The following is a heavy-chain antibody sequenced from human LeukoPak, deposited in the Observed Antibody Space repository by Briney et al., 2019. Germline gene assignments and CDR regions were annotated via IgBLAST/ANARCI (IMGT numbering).Heavy chain of an antibody. D-gene: IGHD3-3*01. Sequence: SETLSLTCTVSGGSISSSSYYWGWIRQPPGKGLEWIGSIYYSGSTYYNPSLKSRVTISVDTSKNQFSLKLSSVTAADTAVYYCARDIGTIFGVSPGVFDPWGQGTLVTVSS. CDR2: IYYSGST. J-gene: IGHJ5*02. CDR1: GGSISSSSYY. V-gene: IGHV4-39*02. CDR3: ARDIGTIFGVSPGVFDP.